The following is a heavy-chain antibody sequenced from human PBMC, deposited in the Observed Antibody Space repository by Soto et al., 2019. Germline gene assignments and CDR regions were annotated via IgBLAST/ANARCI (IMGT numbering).Heavy chain of an antibody. CDR3: ARSLLSTVGTGGNWFDP. CDR1: GDSVSSNSAA. V-gene: IGHV6-1*01. D-gene: IGHD5-12*01. Sequence: QVQLQQSGPGLVKPSQTLSLTCAISGDSVSSNSAAWNWIRQSPSRGLEWLGRTYYRSKWYNDYAVSVKSRITINPDTSKNQFSLQLNSVTPEDTAVYYCARSLLSTVGTGGNWFDPWGQGTLVTVSS. CDR2: TYYRSKWYN. J-gene: IGHJ5*02.